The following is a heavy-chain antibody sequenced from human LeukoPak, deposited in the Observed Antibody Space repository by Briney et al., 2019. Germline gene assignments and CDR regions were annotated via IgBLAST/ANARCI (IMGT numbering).Heavy chain of an antibody. Sequence: GGTLRLSCAASGFTFRIYGMSWVRQAPGKGLEWVSGISGSGGSTYYADSVKGRFTISRDNAKNSLYLQMNSLRVEDTAVYYCEASGGGFSLWGQGTMVTVSS. CDR1: GFTFRIYG. CDR3: EASGGGFSL. CDR2: ISGSGGST. D-gene: IGHD2-15*01. V-gene: IGHV3-23*01. J-gene: IGHJ3*01.